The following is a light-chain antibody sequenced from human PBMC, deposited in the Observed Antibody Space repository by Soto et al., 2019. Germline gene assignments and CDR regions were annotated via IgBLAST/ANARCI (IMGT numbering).Light chain of an antibody. CDR2: AAS. CDR3: EKAYSPPWT. J-gene: IGKJ1*01. Sequence: DIQMTQSPSYMAASVRDRVTSTSRASQSISSYLNWYQQKPGKAPKLLIYAASSLQSGVPSRFSGSRSGTDFTLTISSLQPEEVAIYYCEKAYSPPWTFGKGTKVEI. V-gene: IGKV1-39*01. CDR1: QSISSY.